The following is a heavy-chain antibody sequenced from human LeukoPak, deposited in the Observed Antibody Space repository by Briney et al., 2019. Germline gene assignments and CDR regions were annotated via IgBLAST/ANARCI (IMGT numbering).Heavy chain of an antibody. CDR2: MNPNSGNT. Sequence: GASVKVSCKASGYTFTSYDINWVRQATGQGLEWMGWMNPNSGNTGYAQKFQGRVTMTRNTSISTAYMELSGLRSEDTAVYYCARGKRGYSYGYPPPYMDVWGKGTTVTVSS. D-gene: IGHD5-18*01. CDR1: GYTFTSYD. V-gene: IGHV1-8*01. CDR3: ARGKRGYSYGYPPPYMDV. J-gene: IGHJ6*03.